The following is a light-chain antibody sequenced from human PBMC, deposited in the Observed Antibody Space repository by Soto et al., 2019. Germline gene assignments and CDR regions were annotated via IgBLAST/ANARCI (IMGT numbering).Light chain of an antibody. CDR1: QSISSW. CDR2: KGS. J-gene: IGKJ1*01. V-gene: IGKV1-5*03. CDR3: QQYQSLWT. Sequence: DIQMTQSPSTLSASVGDTVTITCRASQSISSWLAWYQQKPGKAPKVLIYKGSSLESGVPSRFSGSGSGTEFTLTISSLQPDDSATYYCQQYQSLWTFGQGTKVEIK.